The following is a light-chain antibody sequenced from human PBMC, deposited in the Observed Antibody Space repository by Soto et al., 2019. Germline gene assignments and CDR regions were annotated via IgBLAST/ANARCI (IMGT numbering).Light chain of an antibody. CDR3: QQYGSSPIT. CDR1: ESVSYSY. V-gene: IGKV3D-20*01. CDR2: DAS. J-gene: IGKJ5*01. Sequence: EIVLTQSPATMSLSPRQRATLSCGPSESVSYSYVAWYQQTGGMAPRPLIHDASTRDSGVPDRFSGRKSGTDFTLPLRGLETEDAAVYYCQQYGSSPITFGHGTRLEI.